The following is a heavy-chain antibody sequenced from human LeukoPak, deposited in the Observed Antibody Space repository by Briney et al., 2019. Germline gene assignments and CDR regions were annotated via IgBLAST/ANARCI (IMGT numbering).Heavy chain of an antibody. CDR1: GFTFSSYW. CDR2: IKQDGSEK. J-gene: IGHJ4*02. V-gene: IGHV3-7*01. Sequence: GGSLRLSCAASGFTFSSYWMSWVRQAPGKGLEWVANIKQDGSEKYYVDSVKGRYTISRDNAKNSLYLQMNSLRAEDTAVYYCARDFPWSGYYTPPALDYWGQGTLVTVSS. CDR3: ARDFPWSGYYTPPALDY. D-gene: IGHD3-3*01.